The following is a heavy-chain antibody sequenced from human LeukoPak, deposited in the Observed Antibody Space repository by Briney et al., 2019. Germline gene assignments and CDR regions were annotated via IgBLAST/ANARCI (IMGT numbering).Heavy chain of an antibody. Sequence: PSDTLSLTCTVSGGSISSSSYYWGWIRQPPGKGLEWIGSIYYSGSTYYNPSLKSRVTISVDTSKNQFSLKLSSVTAADTAVYYCARIPGYSSSWYGVPNQPEFWFDPWGQGTLVTVSS. D-gene: IGHD6-13*01. V-gene: IGHV4-39*07. J-gene: IGHJ5*02. CDR3: ARIPGYSSSWYGVPNQPEFWFDP. CDR1: GGSISSSSYY. CDR2: IYYSGST.